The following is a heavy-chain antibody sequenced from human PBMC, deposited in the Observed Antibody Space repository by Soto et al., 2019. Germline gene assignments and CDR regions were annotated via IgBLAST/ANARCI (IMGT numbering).Heavy chain of an antibody. D-gene: IGHD4-4*01. CDR2: IYYSGST. Sequence: PSETLSLTCTVSGGSISSYYWSWIRQPPGKGLEWIGYIYYSGSTNYNPSIKSRVTISVDTSKNQFSLKLSSVTAADTAVYYCARDNGTVTEYYYYYMDVWGKGTTVTVSS. CDR1: GGSISSYY. J-gene: IGHJ6*03. V-gene: IGHV4-59*01. CDR3: ARDNGTVTEYYYYYMDV.